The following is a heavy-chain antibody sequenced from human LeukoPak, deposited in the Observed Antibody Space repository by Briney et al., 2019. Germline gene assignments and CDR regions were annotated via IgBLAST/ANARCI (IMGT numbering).Heavy chain of an antibody. CDR2: INPNGGGT. J-gene: IGHJ6*02. Sequence: GASVKVSCKASGYTFTGYYMHWVRQAPGQGLEWMGWINPNGGGTNYAQKFQGRVTMTRDTSISTAYMELSRLRSDDTAVYYCAREMVVTAISPYYYYGMDVWGQGTTVTVSS. CDR1: GYTFTGYY. V-gene: IGHV1-2*02. CDR3: AREMVVTAISPYYYYGMDV. D-gene: IGHD2-21*02.